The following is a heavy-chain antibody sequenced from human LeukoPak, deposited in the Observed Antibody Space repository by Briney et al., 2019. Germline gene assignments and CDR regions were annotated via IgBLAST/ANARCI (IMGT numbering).Heavy chain of an antibody. V-gene: IGHV4-38-2*02. CDR1: GYSISSGFY. J-gene: IGHJ4*02. CDR3: ARDRGGVVSPFDY. D-gene: IGHD3-3*01. CDR2: IYYSGST. Sequence: SETLSLTCNVSGYSISSGFYWGWIRQPPGKGLEWIASIYYSGSTYQNPSLKSRVTISVDTSKNKFSLKLNSVTAADTAVYYCARDRGGVVSPFDYWGQGVLVTVSS.